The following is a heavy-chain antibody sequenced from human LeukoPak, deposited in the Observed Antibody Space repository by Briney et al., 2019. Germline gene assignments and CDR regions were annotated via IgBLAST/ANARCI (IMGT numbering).Heavy chain of an antibody. CDR1: GFTFDDYA. Sequence: PGGSLRLSCAASGFTFDDYAMHWVRQAPGKGLEWVSGISWNSGSIEYADSVKGRFTISRDDAKNSLYLQMNSLRPEDTAVYYCARRLTQYDCFDPWGQGILVTVSS. CDR2: ISWNSGSI. J-gene: IGHJ5*02. D-gene: IGHD2-2*01. V-gene: IGHV3-9*01. CDR3: ARRLTQYDCFDP.